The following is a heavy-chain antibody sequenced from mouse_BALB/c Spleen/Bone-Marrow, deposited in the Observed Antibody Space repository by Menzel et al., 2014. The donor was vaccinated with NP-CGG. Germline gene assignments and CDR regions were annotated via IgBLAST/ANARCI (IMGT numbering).Heavy chain of an antibody. CDR3: ARPTTVVATGGSFDY. J-gene: IGHJ2*01. Sequence: EVKLMESGGDLVKPGGSLKLSCVASGFTFSSYGMSWVRQTPDKRLEWVATISSGGSYTYYPDSVKGRFTISRDNAKNTLYLQMSSLKSEDTAMYYCARPTTVVATGGSFDYWGQGTTLTVSS. D-gene: IGHD1-1*01. CDR2: ISSGGSYT. CDR1: GFTFSSYG. V-gene: IGHV5-6*01.